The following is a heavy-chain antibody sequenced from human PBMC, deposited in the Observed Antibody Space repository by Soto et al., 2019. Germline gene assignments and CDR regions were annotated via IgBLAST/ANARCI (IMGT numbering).Heavy chain of an antibody. J-gene: IGHJ2*01. Sequence: SETLSLTCTVSGGSISSYYCSWIRQPPGKGLEWIGYIYYSGSTNYNPSLKSRVTISVDTSKNQFSLKLSSVTAADTAVYYCARFNWYFDLWGRGTLVTVSS. CDR2: IYYSGST. CDR3: ARFNWYFDL. CDR1: GGSISSYY. V-gene: IGHV4-59*08.